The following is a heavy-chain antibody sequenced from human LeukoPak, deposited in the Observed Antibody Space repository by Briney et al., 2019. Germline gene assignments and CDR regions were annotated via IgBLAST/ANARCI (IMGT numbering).Heavy chain of an antibody. J-gene: IGHJ4*02. Sequence: ASVKVSCKASGYTFTSYGISWVRQAPGQGLEWMGWISAYNGNTNYAQKLQGRVTMTTDTSTSTAYMELRSLRSDDTAVYYCARETKTYYDILTGYYNVRGGGYYFDYWGQGTLVTVSS. CDR2: ISAYNGNT. CDR3: ARETKTYYDILTGYYNVRGGGYYFDY. D-gene: IGHD3-9*01. V-gene: IGHV1-18*01. CDR1: GYTFTSYG.